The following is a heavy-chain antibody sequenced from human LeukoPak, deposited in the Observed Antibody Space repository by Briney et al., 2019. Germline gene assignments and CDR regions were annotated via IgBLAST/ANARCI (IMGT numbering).Heavy chain of an antibody. CDR1: GGSISSSNW. V-gene: IGHV4-4*02. CDR2: IYHSGST. Sequence: SGTLSLTCAVSGGSISSSNWWSWVRQPPGKGLEWIGEIYHSGSTNYNPPLKSRLTISVDKSKNQFSLRLTSVTAADTAVYYCARRPTPNYYYGMDVWGQGTTVTVSS. J-gene: IGHJ6*02. CDR3: ARRPTPNYYYGMDV.